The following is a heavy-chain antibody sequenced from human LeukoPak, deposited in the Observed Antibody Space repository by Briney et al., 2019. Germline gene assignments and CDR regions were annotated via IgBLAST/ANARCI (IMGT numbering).Heavy chain of an antibody. V-gene: IGHV2-5*02. CDR2: IYWDDDK. CDR1: GFSLSTNGVG. Sequence: SGPTLVQPTQTLTLTCTFSGFSLSTNGVGVGWIRQPPGKALEWLALIYWDDDKRYSPSLKSRLTITKDTSKNQVVLTMTNMDPVDTATYYCTRSVTMVRGVIIIPYYFDYWGQGTLVTVSS. J-gene: IGHJ4*02. D-gene: IGHD3-10*01. CDR3: TRSVTMVRGVIIIPYYFDY.